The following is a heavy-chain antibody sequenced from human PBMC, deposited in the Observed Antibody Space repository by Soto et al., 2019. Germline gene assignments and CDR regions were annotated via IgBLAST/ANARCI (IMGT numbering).Heavy chain of an antibody. CDR2: ISGSGGST. CDR3: AKDLVGSGSYYSFVDY. CDR1: GFTFSSYA. J-gene: IGHJ4*02. Sequence: GGSLRLSCAASGFTFSSYAMSWVRQAPGKGLEWVSAISGSGGSTYYADSVKGRFTISRDNSKNTLYLQMNSLRAEDTAVYYCAKDLVGSGSYYSFVDYWGQGTLVTVSS. D-gene: IGHD3-10*01. V-gene: IGHV3-23*01.